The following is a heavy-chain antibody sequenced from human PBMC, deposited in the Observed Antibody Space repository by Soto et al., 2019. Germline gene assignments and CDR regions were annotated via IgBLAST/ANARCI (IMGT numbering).Heavy chain of an antibody. Sequence: XETLSLTCNVSGGTFSATGYYWAWIRQPPGKGLEWIGSLYYSGTIYFNPSFSSRAILSADTSRNHFSLRLNSVTAADTARYFCARHGTTKSVALDRFDPWGPGTLVTVPS. CDR3: ARHGTTKSVALDRFDP. J-gene: IGHJ5*02. CDR1: GGTFSATGYY. CDR2: LYYSGTI. D-gene: IGHD1-26*01. V-gene: IGHV4-39*01.